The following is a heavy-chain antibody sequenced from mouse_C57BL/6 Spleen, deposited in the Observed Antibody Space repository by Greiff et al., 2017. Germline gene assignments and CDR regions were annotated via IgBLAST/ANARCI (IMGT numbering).Heavy chain of an antibody. CDR1: GYTFTSYW. Sequence: QVQLQQPGAELVKPGASVKLSCKASGYTFTSYWMHWVKQRPGRGLEWIGRIDPNSGGTKYNEKFKSKATLTVDKPSSTAYIQLSSLPSEDSAVYYCARTGYDRDYYAMDYWGQGTSVTVSS. D-gene: IGHD2-2*01. V-gene: IGHV1-72*01. J-gene: IGHJ4*01. CDR3: ARTGYDRDYYAMDY. CDR2: IDPNSGGT.